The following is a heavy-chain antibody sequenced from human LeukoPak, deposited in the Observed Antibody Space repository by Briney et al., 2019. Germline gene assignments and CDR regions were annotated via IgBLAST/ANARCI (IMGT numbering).Heavy chain of an antibody. V-gene: IGHV3-20*04. D-gene: IGHD3-10*01. CDR2: INWNGGST. CDR3: AKGVRITMVRGAFDI. J-gene: IGHJ3*02. CDR1: GFTFNSYW. Sequence: PGGSLRLSCAASGFTFNSYWMSWVRQAPGKGLEWVSGINWNGGSTGYADSVKGRFTISRDNAKNSLYLQMNSLRAEDTALYYCAKGVRITMVRGAFDIWGQGTMVTVSS.